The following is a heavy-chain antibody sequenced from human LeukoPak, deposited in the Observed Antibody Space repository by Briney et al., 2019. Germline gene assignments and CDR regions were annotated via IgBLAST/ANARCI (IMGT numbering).Heavy chain of an antibody. CDR3: AGTKNQYNFDY. CDR2: IFWDDVK. Sequence: SGPTLVKPTQTLTLTCTFSGFSLGTSGVGVGWIRQPPGKALEWLVVIFWDDVKRYSPSLKSRLTITKDTSKNQVVLTMTNMDPVDTATYYCAGTKNQYNFDYCGQGTLVTVSS. J-gene: IGHJ4*02. V-gene: IGHV2-5*02. D-gene: IGHD1-14*01. CDR1: GFSLGTSGVG.